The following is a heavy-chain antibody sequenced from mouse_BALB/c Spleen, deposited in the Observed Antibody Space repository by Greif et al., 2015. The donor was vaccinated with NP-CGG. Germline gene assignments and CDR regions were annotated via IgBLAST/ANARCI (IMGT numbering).Heavy chain of an antibody. CDR1: GFTFSSFG. D-gene: IGHD2-3*01. CDR3: ARSSIYDGYGGYAMDY. V-gene: IGHV5-17*02. Sequence: EVMLVESGGGLVQPGGSRKLSCAASGFTFSSFGMHWVRQAPEKGLEWVAYISSGSSTIYYADTVKGRFTISRDNPKNTLFLQMTSLRSEDTAMYYCARSSIYDGYGGYAMDYWGQGTSVTVSS. CDR2: ISSGSSTI. J-gene: IGHJ4*01.